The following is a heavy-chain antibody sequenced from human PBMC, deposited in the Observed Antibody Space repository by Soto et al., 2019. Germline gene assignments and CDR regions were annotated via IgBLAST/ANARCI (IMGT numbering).Heavy chain of an antibody. Sequence: ETLSLTCTVSGGSVSSGSYYWSWIRQPPGKGLEWIGYIYYSGSTNYNPSLKSRVTISVDTSKNQFSLKLSSVTAADTAVYYCARDRVAAAGVNYYYYGMDVWGQGTTVTVSS. CDR2: IYYSGST. V-gene: IGHV4-61*01. D-gene: IGHD6-13*01. CDR3: ARDRVAAAGVNYYYYGMDV. CDR1: GGSVSSGSYY. J-gene: IGHJ6*02.